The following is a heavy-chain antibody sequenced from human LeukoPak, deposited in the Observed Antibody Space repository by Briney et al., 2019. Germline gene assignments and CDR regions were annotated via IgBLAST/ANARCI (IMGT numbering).Heavy chain of an antibody. J-gene: IGHJ4*02. CDR2: VYSGGQT. V-gene: IGHV3-53*01. Sequence: GGSLRLSCAASGFTVNSKYMSWVRQAPGTGLEWVSVVYSGGQTYYADSVKARLTISRDISKNTLYLQMNSLRAEDTAVYYCARDLAVAGRDYRGQGTLATDSS. CDR3: ARDLAVAGRDY. D-gene: IGHD6-19*01. CDR1: GFTVNSKY.